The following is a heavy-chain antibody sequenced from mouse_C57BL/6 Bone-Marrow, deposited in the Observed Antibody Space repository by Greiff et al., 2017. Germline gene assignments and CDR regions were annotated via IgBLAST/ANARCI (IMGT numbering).Heavy chain of an antibody. CDR1: GYTFTSYW. CDR3: ARGGYYGNSLDV. J-gene: IGHJ1*03. V-gene: IGHV1-55*01. CDR2: IYPGSGST. D-gene: IGHD2-1*01. Sequence: QVQLKQPGAELVKPGASVKMSCKASGYTFTSYWITWVKQRPGQGLEWIGDIYPGSGSTNYNEKFKSKATLTVDTSSSTAYMQLSSLTSEDSAVYYCARGGYYGNSLDVWGTGTTVTVSS.